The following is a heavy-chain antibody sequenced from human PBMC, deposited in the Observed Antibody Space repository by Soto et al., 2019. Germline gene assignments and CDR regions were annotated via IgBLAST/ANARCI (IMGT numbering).Heavy chain of an antibody. Sequence: GGSLRLSCAASGFTFSSYAMSWVRQAPGKGLEWVSAISGSGGSTYYADSVKGRFTISRDNSKNTLYLQMNSLRAEDTAVYYCAKDGGRGWPYNYYGMDVWGQGTTVTVSS. CDR2: ISGSGGST. V-gene: IGHV3-23*01. J-gene: IGHJ6*02. CDR1: GFTFSSYA. D-gene: IGHD3-10*01. CDR3: AKDGGRGWPYNYYGMDV.